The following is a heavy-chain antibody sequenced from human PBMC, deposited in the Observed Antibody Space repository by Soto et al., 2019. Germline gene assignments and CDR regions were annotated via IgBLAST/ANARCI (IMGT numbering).Heavy chain of an antibody. Sequence: PGGSLSLSCAASGFTFTRYRMTWVRKAPGKGLEWVSSISSTTNYIYYGDSMKGRFTISRDNAKNSLYLEMNSLRAEDTAVYYCARESEDLTSNFDYWGHGTLVTVSS. CDR3: ARESEDLTSNFDY. J-gene: IGHJ4*01. V-gene: IGHV3-21*06. CDR2: ISSTTNYI. CDR1: GFTFTRYR.